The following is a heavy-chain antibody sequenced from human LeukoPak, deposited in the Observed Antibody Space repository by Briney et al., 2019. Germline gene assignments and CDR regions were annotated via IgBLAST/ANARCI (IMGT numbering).Heavy chain of an antibody. CDR1: GFTFSSYS. J-gene: IGHJ6*03. CDR2: ISSSSSSI. CDR3: AKLSSNSWFGELSSYYYYMDV. Sequence: GGSLRLSCAASGFTFSSYSMNWVRQAPGKGLEWVSYISSSSSSIYYADSVKGRFTISRDNSKNTLYLQMNSLRAEDTAVYYCAKLSSNSWFGELSSYYYYMDVWGKGTTVTISS. V-gene: IGHV3-48*01. D-gene: IGHD3-10*01.